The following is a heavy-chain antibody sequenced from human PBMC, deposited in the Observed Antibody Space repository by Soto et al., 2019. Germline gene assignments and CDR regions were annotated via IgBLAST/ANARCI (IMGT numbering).Heavy chain of an antibody. V-gene: IGHV3-30-3*01. Sequence: GGSLRLSCAASGFTFSSYAMHWVRQAPGKGLEWVAVISYDGSNKYYADYVKGRSTISRDNSKNTLYLQMNSLRAEDTAVYYCARDWRGGSSWYPYYFDYWGQGT. J-gene: IGHJ4*02. CDR3: ARDWRGGSSWYPYYFDY. CDR1: GFTFSSYA. D-gene: IGHD6-13*01. CDR2: ISYDGSNK.